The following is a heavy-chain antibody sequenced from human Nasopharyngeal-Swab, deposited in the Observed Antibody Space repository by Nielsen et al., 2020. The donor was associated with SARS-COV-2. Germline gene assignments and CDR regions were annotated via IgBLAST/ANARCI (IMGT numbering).Heavy chain of an antibody. CDR2: VYYSGST. V-gene: IGHV4-59*01. D-gene: IGHD3-9*01. CDR1: GGSISSYY. Sequence: SGTLSLTCTVSGGSISSYYWNWVRQPPGKGLEWIAYVYYSGSTKYNPSLKSRVTISVDRAKNQVSLKLTSVTAADTAVYYCARGDILTPYYYMDVWGRGTTVAVSS. J-gene: IGHJ6*03. CDR3: ARGDILTPYYYMDV.